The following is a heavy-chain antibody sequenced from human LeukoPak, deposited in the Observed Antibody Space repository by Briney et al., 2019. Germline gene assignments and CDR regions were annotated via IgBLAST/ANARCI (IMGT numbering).Heavy chain of an antibody. CDR3: ARERGYSNGYYFDH. J-gene: IGHJ4*02. CDR1: GGPISGYY. V-gene: IGHV4-4*07. Sequence: SETLSLTCTVSGGPISGYYWSWIRQPAGKGLEWIGHIYTRGSTNHNPSLKSRVTMSVDTSKNHFSLSLRSVTAADTAVYYCARERGYSNGYYFDHWGQGTLVTVSS. CDR2: IYTRGST. D-gene: IGHD5-18*01.